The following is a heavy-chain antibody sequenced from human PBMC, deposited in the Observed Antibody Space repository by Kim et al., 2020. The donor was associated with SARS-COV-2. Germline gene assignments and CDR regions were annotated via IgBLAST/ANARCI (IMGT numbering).Heavy chain of an antibody. J-gene: IGHJ4*02. D-gene: IGHD1-26*01. CDR2: ISYDGSNK. CDR3: ARVSGAGSNDY. V-gene: IGHV3-30*04. Sequence: GGSLRLSCAASGFTFSSYAMHWVRQAPGKGLEWVAVISYDGSNKYYVDSVKGRFTISRDNSKNTLYLQMNSLRAEDTAVYYCARVSGAGSNDYWGQGTL. CDR1: GFTFSSYA.